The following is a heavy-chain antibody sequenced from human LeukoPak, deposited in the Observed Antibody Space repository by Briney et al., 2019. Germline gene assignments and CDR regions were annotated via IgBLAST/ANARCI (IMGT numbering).Heavy chain of an antibody. CDR2: VHTSGST. Sequence: SGTLSLTCNASGGSISSNNWSWIRQPAGKGLEWIGEVHTSGSTNYMPSLECRVAMSVDTSKNQFSLELSSVTAADTAVYYCAGRAQTTGWSFDYWGQGALVTVSS. V-gene: IGHV4-4*07. D-gene: IGHD6-19*01. CDR3: AGRAQTTGWSFDY. J-gene: IGHJ4*02. CDR1: GGSISSNN.